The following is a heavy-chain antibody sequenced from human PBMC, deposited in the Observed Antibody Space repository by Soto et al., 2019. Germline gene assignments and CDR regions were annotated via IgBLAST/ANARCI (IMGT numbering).Heavy chain of an antibody. Sequence: EVQLVETGGGLIQPGGSLRLSCAASGFTVSSNYMSWVRQAPGKGLEWVSVIYSGGSTYYADSVKGRFTISRDNSKNTLYLQMNSLRPEDTAVYYCARGPGYYYYGMDVWGQGTTVTVSS. CDR2: IYSGGST. V-gene: IGHV3-53*02. CDR1: GFTVSSNY. CDR3: ARGPGYYYYGMDV. J-gene: IGHJ6*02.